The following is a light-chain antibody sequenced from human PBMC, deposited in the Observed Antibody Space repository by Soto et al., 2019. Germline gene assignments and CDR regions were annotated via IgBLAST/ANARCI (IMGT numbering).Light chain of an antibody. J-gene: IGKJ4*01. CDR2: EES. CDR3: QQVKSYPRT. CDR1: QAITNN. V-gene: IGKV1-9*01. Sequence: DIRLTQSPSSLSASVGDRVTITCRASQAITNNLAWYQQKPGNPPKLLIYEESTLHSGVPSRFSGRKVGTQFILTIDSLQPEDFATYYCQQVKSYPRTFGGGTKVEIK.